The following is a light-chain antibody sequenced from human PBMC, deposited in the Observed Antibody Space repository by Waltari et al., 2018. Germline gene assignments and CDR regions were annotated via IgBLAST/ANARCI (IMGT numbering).Light chain of an antibody. CDR1: SSAVVAYTY. V-gene: IGLV2-14*03. CDR2: DVS. CDR3: ASYTTSDSYV. J-gene: IGLJ1*01. Sequence: QSALTQPASVSGSPGQSITISCAGSSSAVVAYTYVSWYQQPPGKAPRLIIYDVSNRPSGVSNRFSGSRSGNTASLTISGLQAEDEADYYCASYTTSDSYVFGTGTEVTVL.